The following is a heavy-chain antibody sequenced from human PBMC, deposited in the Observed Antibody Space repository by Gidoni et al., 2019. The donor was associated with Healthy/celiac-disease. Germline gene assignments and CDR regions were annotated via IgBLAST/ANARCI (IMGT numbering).Heavy chain of an antibody. CDR2: ISYDGSNK. D-gene: IGHD2-2*01. J-gene: IGHJ4*02. CDR3: AKGLHRYCSSTSCYGTDY. Sequence: QVQLVESGGGVVQPGRSLRLSCAASGFTFSSYGMHWVRQAPGKGLEWVAVISYDGSNKYYADSVKGRFTISRDNSKNTLYLQMNSLRAEDTAVYYCAKGLHRYCSSTSCYGTDYWGQGTLVTVSS. CDR1: GFTFSSYG. V-gene: IGHV3-30*18.